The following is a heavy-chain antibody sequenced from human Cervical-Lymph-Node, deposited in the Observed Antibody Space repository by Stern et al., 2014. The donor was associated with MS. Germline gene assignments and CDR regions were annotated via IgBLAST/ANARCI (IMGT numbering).Heavy chain of an antibody. CDR3: ARGGRYSGSYEGGFDY. CDR2: INPSGGST. V-gene: IGHV1-46*01. D-gene: IGHD1-26*01. CDR1: GYTFTSYY. J-gene: IGHJ4*02. Sequence: QVQLGQSGAEVKKPGASVKVSCKASGYTFTSYYIHWVRQAPGQGLEWMGIINPSGGSTSYAQKFQGRVTMTRDTSTSTVYMELSSLRSEDTAVYYCARGGRYSGSYEGGFDYWGQGTLVTVSS.